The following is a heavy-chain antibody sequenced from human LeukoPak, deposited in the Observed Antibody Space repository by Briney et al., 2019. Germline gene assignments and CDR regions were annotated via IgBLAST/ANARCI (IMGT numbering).Heavy chain of an antibody. CDR1: GGSISSGSYY. Sequence: SETLSLTCTVSGGSISSGSYYWSWIRQPAGKGLEWIGRIYTSGSTNYNPSLKSRVTISVDTSKNQFSLKLSSVTAADTAVYYCATYYGSGRDYWGQGTLVTVSS. CDR3: ATYYGSGRDY. J-gene: IGHJ4*02. V-gene: IGHV4-61*02. CDR2: IYTSGST. D-gene: IGHD3-10*01.